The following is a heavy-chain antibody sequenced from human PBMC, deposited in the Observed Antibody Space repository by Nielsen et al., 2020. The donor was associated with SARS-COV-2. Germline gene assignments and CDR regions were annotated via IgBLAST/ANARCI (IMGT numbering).Heavy chain of an antibody. V-gene: IGHV1-69*06. Sequence: SVKVSCKASGGTFSSYAISWVRQAPGQGLEWMGGIIPIFGTANYAQKFQGRVTITADKSTSTVYMELSSLRSEDTAVYYCAREPIGVTIFGVVSYYYYGMDVWGQGTTVTVSS. D-gene: IGHD3-3*01. CDR2: IIPIFGTA. J-gene: IGHJ6*02. CDR1: GGTFSSYA. CDR3: AREPIGVTIFGVVSYYYYGMDV.